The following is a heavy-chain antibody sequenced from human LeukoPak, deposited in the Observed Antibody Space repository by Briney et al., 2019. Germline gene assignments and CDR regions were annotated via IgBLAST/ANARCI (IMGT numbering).Heavy chain of an antibody. Sequence: GSLRLSCAASGFTFSSYAMHWVRQAPGKGLEWVAVISYDGSNKYYADSVKGRFTISRDNSKNTLYLQMNSLRAEDTAVYYCARESLTDLRDYWGQGTLVTVSS. CDR3: ARESLTDLRDY. CDR1: GFTFSSYA. D-gene: IGHD2-21*02. V-gene: IGHV3-30-3*01. J-gene: IGHJ4*02. CDR2: ISYDGSNK.